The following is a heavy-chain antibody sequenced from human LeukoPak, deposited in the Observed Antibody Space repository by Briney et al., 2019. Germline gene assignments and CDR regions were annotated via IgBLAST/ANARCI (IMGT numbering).Heavy chain of an antibody. V-gene: IGHV3-33*05. CDR1: GFTFSSFG. J-gene: IGHJ3*02. Sequence: GGSLRLSCAASGFTFSSFGMHWVRQAPGRGLEWVALILYDNKYYADSVKGRFTISRDNAKNSLYLQMNSLRPEDTAVYYCARDPTVTNFHDAFDIWGQGTMVTVSS. CDR3: ARDPTVTNFHDAFDI. D-gene: IGHD4-17*01. CDR2: ILYDNK.